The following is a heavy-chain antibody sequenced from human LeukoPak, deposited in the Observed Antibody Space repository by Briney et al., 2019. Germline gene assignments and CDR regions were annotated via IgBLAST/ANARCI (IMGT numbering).Heavy chain of an antibody. CDR3: TTRLRNHFDY. CDR2: ISDGSRDT. V-gene: IGHV3-23*01. D-gene: IGHD5-12*01. Sequence: GGSLRLSCTASGFIFGDYALSWVRQAPGKGLEWVSTISDGSRDTHYAGSVKGRFTISRDDSQNIVYLQMDSLRAEDTALYYCTTRLRNHFDYWGQGTQVTVSS. J-gene: IGHJ4*02. CDR1: GFIFGDYA.